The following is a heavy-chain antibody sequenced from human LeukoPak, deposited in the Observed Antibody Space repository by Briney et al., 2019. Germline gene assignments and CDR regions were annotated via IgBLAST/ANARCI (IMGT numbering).Heavy chain of an antibody. D-gene: IGHD6-19*01. CDR3: ARDSDTSDWAWVY. CDR2: INAGIGET. Sequence: EASVKVSCKASGYTFTSYSKYTIYWVRQAPGQRLEWMGWINAGIGETRYSQKFQGRVTFTGDTSANTVYMELNSLISEDTAVYYCARDSDTSDWAWVYWGQGTLVTVSS. V-gene: IGHV1-3*01. CDR1: GYTFTSYS. J-gene: IGHJ4*02.